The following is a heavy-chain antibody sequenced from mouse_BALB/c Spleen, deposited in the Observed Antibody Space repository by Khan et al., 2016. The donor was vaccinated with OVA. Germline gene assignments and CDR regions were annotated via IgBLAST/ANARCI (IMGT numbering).Heavy chain of an antibody. V-gene: IGHV1S136*01. CDR2: INPYNVGT. CDR1: GYTFTSYV. J-gene: IGHJ4*01. Sequence: VQLKQSGPELVKPGASVKMSCKASGYTFTSYVMHWVKQKPGQGLEWIGYINPYNVGTIHNEKFRGKATLTSDKSSSTAYMELSSLTSEDSAVYYCARYASSPYYAMDYWGQGTSVTVSS. CDR3: ARYASSPYYAMDY. D-gene: IGHD1-1*01.